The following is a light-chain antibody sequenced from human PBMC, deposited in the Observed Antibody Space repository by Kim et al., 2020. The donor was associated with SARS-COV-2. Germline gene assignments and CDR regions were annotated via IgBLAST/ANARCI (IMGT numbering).Light chain of an antibody. J-gene: IGLJ3*02. CDR2: KDS. CDR1: VLAKKY. Sequence: VSPGQTARITCSGDVLAKKYARWFQQKPGQAPVLVIYKDSERPSGIPGRFSGSSSGTTVTLTISGAQVEDEADYYCYSAADNNHWVFGGGTQLTVL. V-gene: IGLV3-27*01. CDR3: YSAADNNHWV.